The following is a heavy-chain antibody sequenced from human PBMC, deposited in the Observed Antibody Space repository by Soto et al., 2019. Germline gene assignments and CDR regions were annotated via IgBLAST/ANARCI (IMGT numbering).Heavy chain of an antibody. D-gene: IGHD1-1*01. J-gene: IGHJ4*02. CDR2: VSPHAANT. CDR3: ATEGAKLTWNFDY. Sequence: PGGSLRLSCVASGFTFDSCGMNWVRQAPGKGLEWVAGVSPHAANTYYADSVRGRFIISRDDSRKTVSLDMNSRRGEDSAVYYCATEGAKLTWNFDYWGQGTVVNVSP. CDR1: GFTFDSCG. V-gene: IGHV3-23*01.